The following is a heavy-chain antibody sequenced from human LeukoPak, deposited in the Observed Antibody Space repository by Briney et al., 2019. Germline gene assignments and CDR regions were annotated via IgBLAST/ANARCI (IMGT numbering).Heavy chain of an antibody. CDR3: ARLSSGYFVSQFDY. CDR2: ISYDGSNK. J-gene: IGHJ4*02. V-gene: IGHV3-30-3*01. D-gene: IGHD3-22*01. CDR1: GFTFSSYA. Sequence: GGSLRLSCAASGFTFSSYAMHWVRQAPGKGLEWVAVISYDGSNKYYADSVKGRFTISRDNSKNTLYLQMNSLRAEDTAVYYCARLSSGYFVSQFDYWGQGTLVTVSS.